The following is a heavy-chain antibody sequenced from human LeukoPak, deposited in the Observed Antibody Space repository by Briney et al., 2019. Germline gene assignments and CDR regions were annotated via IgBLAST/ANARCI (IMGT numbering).Heavy chain of an antibody. J-gene: IGHJ4*02. V-gene: IGHV1-18*01. CDR3: ARDRGSFKLEVFDY. D-gene: IGHD1-1*01. CDR1: GYTFTSYG. Sequence: ASVKVSCKASGYTFTSYGISWVRQAPGQGLEWMGWISAYNGNTNYAQKLQGRVTMTTDTSTSTAYMELRSLRSDDTAVYYCARDRGSFKLEVFDYWGQGTLVTVSS. CDR2: ISAYNGNT.